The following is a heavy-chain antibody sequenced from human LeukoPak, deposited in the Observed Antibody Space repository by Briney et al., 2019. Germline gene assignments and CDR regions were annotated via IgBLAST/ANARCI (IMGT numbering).Heavy chain of an antibody. J-gene: IGHJ6*03. D-gene: IGHD5-12*01. CDR1: GFTFSSYA. CDR3: ARVLSGYDFYYYYYMDV. CDR2: ISYDGSNK. V-gene: IGHV3-30*14. Sequence: GRSLRLSCAASGFTFSSYAMHWVRQAPGKGLEWVAVISYDGSNKYYADSVKGRFTISRDNSKNTLYLQMNSLRAEDTAVYYCARVLSGYDFYYYYYMDVWGKGTTVTVSS.